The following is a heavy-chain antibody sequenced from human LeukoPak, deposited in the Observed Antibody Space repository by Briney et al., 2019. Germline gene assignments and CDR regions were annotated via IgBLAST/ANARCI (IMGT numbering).Heavy chain of an antibody. CDR1: GYTFTVYY. Sequence: ASVKVSFKASGYTFTVYYLHWVRQAPGQGLEWMGWINPNSGGTNYAQKFQGRVTMTRDTSISTVYMDLSRLRSDDTAVYYCARVGPEEWLPFDYWGQGTLVTVSS. CDR2: INPNSGGT. J-gene: IGHJ4*02. V-gene: IGHV1-2*02. D-gene: IGHD3-3*01. CDR3: ARVGPEEWLPFDY.